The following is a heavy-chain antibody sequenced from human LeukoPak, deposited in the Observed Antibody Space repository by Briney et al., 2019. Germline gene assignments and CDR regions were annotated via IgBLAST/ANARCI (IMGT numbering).Heavy chain of an antibody. CDR1: GFTFSSYG. Sequence: GGSLRLSCAASGFTFSSYGMSWVRQAPGKGLEWVSAISGSGGSTYYEDSVKGRFTISRDNSKNTLYLQMNSLRAEDTAVYYCAKGQYDSSGYYYYAYWGQGTLVTVSS. V-gene: IGHV3-23*01. D-gene: IGHD3-22*01. CDR2: ISGSGGST. CDR3: AKGQYDSSGYYYYAY. J-gene: IGHJ4*02.